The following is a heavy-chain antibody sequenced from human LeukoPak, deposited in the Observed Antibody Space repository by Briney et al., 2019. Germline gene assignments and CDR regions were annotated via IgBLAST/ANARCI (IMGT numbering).Heavy chain of an antibody. J-gene: IGHJ4*02. V-gene: IGHV4-39*01. D-gene: IGHD3-22*01. Sequence: SETLSLTCTVSGGSISSSSYYWGWIRQPPGKGLEWIGSIYYSGSTYYNPSLKSRVTISVDTSKNQFSLKLRSVPAADTAVYYCARHTFYYYDSSGYYGRPFDYWGQGTLVTVSS. CDR1: GGSISSSSYY. CDR2: IYYSGST. CDR3: ARHTFYYYDSSGYYGRPFDY.